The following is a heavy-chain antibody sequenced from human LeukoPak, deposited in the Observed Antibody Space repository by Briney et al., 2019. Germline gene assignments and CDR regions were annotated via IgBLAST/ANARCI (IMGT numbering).Heavy chain of an antibody. D-gene: IGHD4-11*01. CDR1: EFSFSSYW. J-gene: IGHJ4*02. CDR3: ARGPSTTLTTK. V-gene: IGHV3-7*01. CDR2: IKQDGSVK. Sequence: SGGSLRLSCVASEFSFSSYWMTWVRQAPRKGLEWVANIKQDGSVKNYVDSVKGRFTISRDNAENSLHLQMNSLRVEDTAVYYCARGPSTTLTTKWGQGTLVTVSS.